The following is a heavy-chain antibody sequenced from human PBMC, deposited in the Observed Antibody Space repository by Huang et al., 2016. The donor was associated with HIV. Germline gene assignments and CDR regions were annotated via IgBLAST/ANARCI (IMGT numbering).Heavy chain of an antibody. V-gene: IGHV4-34*02. D-gene: IGHD3-16*01. CDR2: SKPGGPS. J-gene: IGHJ6*02. CDR1: GASFSTSF. CDR3: ARLPTPAYYDTWSISPVEEDFFYFNLDL. Sequence: VRLEQWGEGSLKPSETLSLTCAVYGASFSTSFWSWVRRSPDQRLQWLGGSKPGGPSNYNPALKGLVVSAVDTPNNQSSRTLRAMAAADAAIYYCARLPTPAYYDTWSISPVEEDFFYFNLDLWGRGTPVTVS.